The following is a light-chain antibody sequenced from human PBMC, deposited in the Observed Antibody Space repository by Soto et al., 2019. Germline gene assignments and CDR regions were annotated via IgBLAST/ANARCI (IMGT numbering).Light chain of an antibody. CDR1: QSVSSY. J-gene: IGKJ1*01. CDR3: QQRSNWWT. V-gene: IGKV3-11*01. CDR2: DAS. Sequence: EIVLTQSPATLSLSPGERATLSCRASQSVSSYLAWYQQKPGQAPRLLIYDASNRATGIPARFSGSGSGTDFTLTISSLAPEDLAVYYCQQRSNWWTFGQGTKVEIK.